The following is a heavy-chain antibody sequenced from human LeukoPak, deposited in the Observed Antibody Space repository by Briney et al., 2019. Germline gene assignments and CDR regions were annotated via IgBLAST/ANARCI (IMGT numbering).Heavy chain of an antibody. CDR2: IKEDGGEI. V-gene: IGHV3-7*01. CDR3: VRDRGYSTFDY. D-gene: IGHD4-23*01. Sequence: GGSLRLSCEASGFTFSYYWMSWVRQAPGKGLEWVANIKEDGGEINYVDSVKGRFTISRDNAKKSVLLQMNSLRVEDTPMYYCVRDRGYSTFDYWGQGTLVTVSS. CDR1: GFTFSYYW. J-gene: IGHJ4*02.